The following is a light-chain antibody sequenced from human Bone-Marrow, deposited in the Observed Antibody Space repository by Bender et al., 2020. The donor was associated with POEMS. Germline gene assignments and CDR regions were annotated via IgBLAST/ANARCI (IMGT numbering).Light chain of an antibody. CDR3: CSYTSSSTLL. Sequence: SALTQPASVSGSPGQSITISCTGTGSDVGGYNLISWYQQYLGKAPKIIMYDVDKRPSGVSHRFSGSKSGNTASLTISGLQAEDEADYYCCSYTSSSTLLFGGGTKLTVL. V-gene: IGLV2-14*02. J-gene: IGLJ2*01. CDR2: DVD. CDR1: GSDVGGYNL.